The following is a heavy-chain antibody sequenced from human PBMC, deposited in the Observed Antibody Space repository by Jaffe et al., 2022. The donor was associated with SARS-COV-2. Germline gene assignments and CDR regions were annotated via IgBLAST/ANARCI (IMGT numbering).Heavy chain of an antibody. D-gene: IGHD1-26*01. CDR2: IYPGGST. CDR3: ARYPSGHSPYLFDS. V-gene: IGHV4-4*02. J-gene: IGHJ4*02. CDR1: GGSISSSYW. Sequence: QVQLQESGPGLVKPSGTLSLTCAVSGGSISSSYWWNWVRQSPRKGLEWIGEIYPGGSTTYNPSLKSRVTISVDKSKNLFSLKLSSVTAADTAVYYCARYPSGHSPYLFDSWGQGTLVTVSS.